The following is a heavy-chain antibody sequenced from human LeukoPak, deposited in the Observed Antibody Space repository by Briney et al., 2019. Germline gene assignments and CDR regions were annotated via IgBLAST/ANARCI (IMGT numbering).Heavy chain of an antibody. CDR3: AKDPGYYDGSGSYYFDY. CDR1: KFNFNSYG. CDR2: ISSIGVST. V-gene: IGHV3-23*01. J-gene: IGHJ4*02. D-gene: IGHD3-10*01. Sequence: GGSLRLSCTTSKFNFNSYGMTWVRQAPGKGLEWVSTISSIGVSTYYADSVKGRFTISRDNSKNTLYLQMNSLRAEDTAVYYCAKDPGYYDGSGSYYFDYWGQGTLVTVSS.